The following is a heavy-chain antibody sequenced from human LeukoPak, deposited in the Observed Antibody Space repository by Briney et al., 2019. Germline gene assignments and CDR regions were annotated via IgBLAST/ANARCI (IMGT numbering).Heavy chain of an antibody. CDR2: ISSSSSYI. J-gene: IGHJ4*02. V-gene: IGHV3-21*01. CDR3: ASVGYCSSTSCYSAY. D-gene: IGHD2-2*03. CDR1: GFTFSSYS. Sequence: GSLRLSCAASGFTFSSYSMNWVRQAPGKGLEWVSSISSSSSYIYYADSVKGRFTISRDNAKNSLYLQMNSLRAEDTAVYYCASVGYCSSTSCYSAYWGQGTLVTVSS.